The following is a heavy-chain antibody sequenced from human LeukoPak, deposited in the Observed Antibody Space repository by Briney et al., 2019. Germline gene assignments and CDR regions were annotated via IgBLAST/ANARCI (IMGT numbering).Heavy chain of an antibody. J-gene: IGHJ4*01. CDR2: ISYDGSNK. Sequence: PGGSLRLSCAASGFTFSSYAMHWVRQAPGKGLEGVAVISYDGSNKYYADSVKGRFTISRDNSKNALYLQMNSLRAEDTAVYYCARGRFHLDSSVYSSFYHWGHGTLVTVSS. D-gene: IGHD3-22*01. CDR3: ARGRFHLDSSVYSSFYH. CDR1: GFTFSSYA. V-gene: IGHV3-30-3*01.